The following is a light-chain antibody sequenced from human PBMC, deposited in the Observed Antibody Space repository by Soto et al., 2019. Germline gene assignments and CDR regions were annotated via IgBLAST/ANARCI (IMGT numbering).Light chain of an antibody. Sequence: DIQMTQSPSSLSASVGDRVTITCLASQKINKNLIWYPQKPGRAPKLLIYDASDVERGVPSRFSGSGSGTGCTFTISSLQPEDFATYYCQQYESLPLTFGQGTRLEIK. V-gene: IGKV1-33*01. CDR2: DAS. CDR3: QQYESLPLT. CDR1: QKINKN. J-gene: IGKJ5*01.